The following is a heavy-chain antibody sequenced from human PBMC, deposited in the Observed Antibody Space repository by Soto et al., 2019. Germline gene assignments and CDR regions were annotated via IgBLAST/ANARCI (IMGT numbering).Heavy chain of an antibody. V-gene: IGHV4-4*02. CDR2: VFHTGSV. CDR3: ARKAWTRLDY. J-gene: IGHJ4*02. D-gene: IGHD1-1*01. Sequence: QLRLQESGPGLVKPSETLSLTCSISGGSITASVWWTWVRLTPEKGLQWIGEVFHTGSVNYNPSLQSRLTISVDKSMGQFSLRLTSVTAAGTAVYYCARKAWTRLDYWGQGALVTVSS. CDR1: GGSITASVW.